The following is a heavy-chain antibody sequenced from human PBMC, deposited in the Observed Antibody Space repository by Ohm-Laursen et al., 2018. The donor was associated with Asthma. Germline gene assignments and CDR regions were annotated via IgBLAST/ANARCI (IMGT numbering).Heavy chain of an antibody. V-gene: IGHV3-21*01. CDR3: ARVILGPSVAGIDY. D-gene: IGHD6-19*01. Sequence: SLRLSCAASGIALSNAWMSWVRQAPGKGLEWVSSISSSSSYIYYADSVKGRFTISRDNAKNSLYLQMNSLRAEDTAVYYCARVILGPSVAGIDYWGQGTLVTVSS. CDR1: GIALSNAW. J-gene: IGHJ4*02. CDR2: ISSSSSYI.